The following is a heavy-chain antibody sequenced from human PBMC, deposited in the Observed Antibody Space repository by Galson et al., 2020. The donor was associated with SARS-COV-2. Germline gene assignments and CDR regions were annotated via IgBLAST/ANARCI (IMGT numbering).Heavy chain of an antibody. CDR3: ARDLLYSSSWDFDY. J-gene: IGHJ4*02. V-gene: IGHV1-2*02. CDR1: GYTFTGYY. Sequence: DSVKVSCKASGYTFTGYYMHWVRQAPGQGLEWMGWINPNSGGTNYAQKFQGRVTMTRDTSISTAYMELSRLRSDDTAVYYCARDLLYSSSWDFDYWGQGTLVTVSS. CDR2: INPNSGGT. D-gene: IGHD6-13*01.